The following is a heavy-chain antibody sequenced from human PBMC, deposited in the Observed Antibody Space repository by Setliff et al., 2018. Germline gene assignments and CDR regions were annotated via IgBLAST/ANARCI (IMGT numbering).Heavy chain of an antibody. V-gene: IGHV4-38-2*01. Sequence: PSETLSLTCAVSGYSMSSGYYWGWFRQPPGKGLEWIGSIYHSGQTFYNPSLKSRATLSVDTSKSQFSLRLTSVPAADTAVYYCARGGLAAAATHWGQGTLVTVSS. CDR3: ARGGLAAAATH. D-gene: IGHD6-13*01. J-gene: IGHJ4*02. CDR2: IYHSGQT. CDR1: GYSMSSGYY.